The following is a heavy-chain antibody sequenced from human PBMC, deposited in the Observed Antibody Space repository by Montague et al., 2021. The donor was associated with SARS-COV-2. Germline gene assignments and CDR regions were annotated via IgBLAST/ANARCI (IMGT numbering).Heavy chain of an antibody. CDR1: GFTFSSYS. J-gene: IGHJ4*02. Sequence: SLRLSCAASGFTFSSYSMNWVRQAPGKGLEWVSSISSSSSYIYYADSVKGRFTISRDNAKNSLYLQMNSLRAEDTVVYYCARDVTMVRGVPFDYWGQGTLVTVSS. CDR2: ISSSSSYI. CDR3: ARDVTMVRGVPFDY. D-gene: IGHD3-10*01. V-gene: IGHV3-21*01.